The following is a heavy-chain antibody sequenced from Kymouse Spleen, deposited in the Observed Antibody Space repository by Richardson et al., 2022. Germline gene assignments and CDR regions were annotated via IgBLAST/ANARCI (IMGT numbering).Heavy chain of an antibody. D-gene: IGHD3-3*01. Sequence: EVQLVESGGGLVKPGGSLRLSCAASGFTFSSYSMNWVRQAPGKGLEWVSSISSSSSYIYYADSVKGRFTISRDNAKNSLYLQMNSLRAEDTAVYYCAREYDFWSGYSSYYYYYGMDVWGQGTTVTVSS. V-gene: IGHV3-21*03. J-gene: IGHJ6*02. CDR1: GFTFSSYS. CDR3: AREYDFWSGYSSYYYYYGMDV. CDR2: ISSSSSYI.